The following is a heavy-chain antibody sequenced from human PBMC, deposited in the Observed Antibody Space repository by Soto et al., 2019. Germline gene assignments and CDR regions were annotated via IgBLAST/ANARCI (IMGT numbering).Heavy chain of an antibody. J-gene: IGHJ3*02. CDR3: ARAFCGGDCYHDAFDI. Sequence: PSETLPLTCTVSGGSISSYYWSWIRQPPGKGLEWIGYIYYSGSTNYNPSLKSRVTISVDTSKNQFSLKLSSVTAADTAVYYCARAFCGGDCYHDAFDIWGQGTMVTVS. D-gene: IGHD2-21*02. V-gene: IGHV4-59*01. CDR1: GGSISSYY. CDR2: IYYSGST.